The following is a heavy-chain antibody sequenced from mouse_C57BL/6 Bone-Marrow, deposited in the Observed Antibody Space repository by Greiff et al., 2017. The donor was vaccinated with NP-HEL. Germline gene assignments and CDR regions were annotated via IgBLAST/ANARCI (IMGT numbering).Heavy chain of an antibody. Sequence: QVHVKQPGAELVMPGASVKLSCKASGYTFTSYWMHWVKQRPGQGLEWIGEIDPSDSYTNYNQKFKGKSTLTVDKSSSTAYMQLSSLTSEDSAVYYCARWGFAYWGQGTLVTVS. CDR2: IDPSDSYT. CDR1: GYTFTSYW. V-gene: IGHV1-69*01. CDR3: ARWGFAY. J-gene: IGHJ3*01.